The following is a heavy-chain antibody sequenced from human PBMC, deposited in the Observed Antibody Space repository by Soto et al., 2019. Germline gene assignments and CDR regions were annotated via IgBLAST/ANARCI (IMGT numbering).Heavy chain of an antibody. D-gene: IGHD3-9*01. J-gene: IGHJ6*02. V-gene: IGHV4-39*01. Sequence: QPPGKGLEWIGSIYYSGSTYYHPSLKSRVTISVDTSKNQFSLKLRSVTAADTAVYYCASGYVILTSYPRRAYYGIDVCGPANPLSVPS. CDR3: ASGYVILTSYPRRAYYGIDV. CDR2: IYYSGST.